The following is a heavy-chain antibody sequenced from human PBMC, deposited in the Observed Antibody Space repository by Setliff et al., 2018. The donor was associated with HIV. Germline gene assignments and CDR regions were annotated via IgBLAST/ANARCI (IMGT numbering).Heavy chain of an antibody. D-gene: IGHD2-2*02. CDR2: IIPILGIA. CDR1: GDTFSTYA. Sequence: ASVKVSCKASGDTFSTYAISWVRQAPGQGLEWMGGIIPILGIANYAQKFQGRVTITADKSTSTAYMELSSLRSEDTAVYFCAKEQEIGSYLDPWGQGTQVTVSS. CDR3: AKEQEIGSYLDP. V-gene: IGHV1-69*10. J-gene: IGHJ5*02.